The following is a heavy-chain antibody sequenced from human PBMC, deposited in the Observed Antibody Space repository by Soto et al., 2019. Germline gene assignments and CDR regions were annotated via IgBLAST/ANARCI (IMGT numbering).Heavy chain of an antibody. V-gene: IGHV4-39*01. Sequence: SETLSLTCTVSGGSISSSSYYWGWIRQPPGKGLEWIGSIYYSGSTYYNPSLKSRSTLSVDTSKNHFSLNLSSVTAADTVVYYCASYHFDNIGYQADYWGPGTLVTVSS. CDR1: GGSISSSSYY. J-gene: IGHJ4*02. D-gene: IGHD3-22*01. CDR3: ASYHFDNIGYQADY. CDR2: IYYSGST.